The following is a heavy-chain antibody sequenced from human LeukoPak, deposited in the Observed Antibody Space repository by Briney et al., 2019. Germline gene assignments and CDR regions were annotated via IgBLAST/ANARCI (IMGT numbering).Heavy chain of an antibody. CDR3: AREQESTSYDY. CDR1: GGSISSYY. J-gene: IGHJ4*02. D-gene: IGHD2-2*01. CDR2: IYHSGST. V-gene: IGHV4-59*12. Sequence: PSETLSLTCTVSGGSISSYYWSWIRQPPGKGLEWIGYIYHSGSTYYNPSLKSRVTISVDRSKNQFSLKLSSVTAADTAVYYCAREQESTSYDYWGQGTLVTVSS.